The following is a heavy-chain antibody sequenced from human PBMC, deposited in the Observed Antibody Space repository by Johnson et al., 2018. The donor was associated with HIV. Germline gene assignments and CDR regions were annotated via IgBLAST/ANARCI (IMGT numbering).Heavy chain of an antibody. J-gene: IGHJ3*02. V-gene: IGHV3-30-3*01. CDR2: ISYDGSTK. CDR1: GFTFISYA. Sequence: QVQLVESGGGVVQPGRSLRLSCAASGFTFISYALHWVRQAPGKGLEWVAVISYDGSTKYYADSVKGRFNISRDNCKNTLYLQMNSLRAEDTAVYYCARVGWILYALDIWGKGTMVTVSS. CDR3: ARVGWILYALDI. D-gene: IGHD2-2*03.